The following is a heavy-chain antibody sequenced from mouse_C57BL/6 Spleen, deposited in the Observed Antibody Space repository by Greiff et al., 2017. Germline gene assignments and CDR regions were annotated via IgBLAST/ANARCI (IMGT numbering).Heavy chain of an antibody. Sequence: VQLQQPGAELVRPGSSVKLSCKASGYTFTSYWMHWVKQRPIQGLEWIGNIDPSDSETHYNQKFKDKATLTVDKSSSTAYMQLSSLTSEDSAVYYGARCSYDGFAMDYWGQGTSVTVSS. CDR1: GYTFTSYW. CDR3: ARCSYDGFAMDY. J-gene: IGHJ4*01. CDR2: IDPSDSET. V-gene: IGHV1-52*01. D-gene: IGHD2-3*01.